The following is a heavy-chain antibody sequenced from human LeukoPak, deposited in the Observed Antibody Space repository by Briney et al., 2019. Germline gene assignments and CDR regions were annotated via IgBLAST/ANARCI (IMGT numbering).Heavy chain of an antibody. D-gene: IGHD3-9*01. CDR3: ATDQRYAFDY. Sequence: GGSLRLSCAASGFTFSTYSVNCVPQAPGKGLEWISNIRTTAEGAKYAYYADSVKGRVTISRDDGKNTLYLHMNSLRDDDTAVYYCATDQRYAFDYWGQGILVTVSS. V-gene: IGHV3-48*02. J-gene: IGHJ4*02. CDR2: IRTTAEGAKYA. CDR1: GFTFSTYS.